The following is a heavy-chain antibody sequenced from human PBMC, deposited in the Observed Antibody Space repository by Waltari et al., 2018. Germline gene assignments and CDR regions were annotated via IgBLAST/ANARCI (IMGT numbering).Heavy chain of an antibody. Sequence: QVQLVQSGAEVKKPGSSVKVSCKASGGTFSRHAISWVRPAPGQGLEWMGGIIPIFGTANYAQKFQGRVTITADESTSTAYMELSSLRSEDTAVYYCARGGADYDFWSGYYYFDYWGQGTLVTVSS. CDR1: GGTFSRHA. V-gene: IGHV1-69*01. J-gene: IGHJ4*02. CDR2: IIPIFGTA. D-gene: IGHD3-3*01. CDR3: ARGGADYDFWSGYYYFDY.